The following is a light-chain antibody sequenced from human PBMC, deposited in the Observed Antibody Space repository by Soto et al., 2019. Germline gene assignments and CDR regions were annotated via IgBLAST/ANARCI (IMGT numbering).Light chain of an antibody. CDR1: QSVSNDF. J-gene: IGKJ1*01. Sequence: EIVLTQSPGILSLSPGERATLSCRASQSVSNDFLAWYQQKPGQAPRLLIYGASTRATDVPDRFSGSGSGADFTLTISRLEPEDFAVYYRQQYGSSPPGTFGQGTKVDIK. CDR3: QQYGSSPPGT. V-gene: IGKV3-20*01. CDR2: GAS.